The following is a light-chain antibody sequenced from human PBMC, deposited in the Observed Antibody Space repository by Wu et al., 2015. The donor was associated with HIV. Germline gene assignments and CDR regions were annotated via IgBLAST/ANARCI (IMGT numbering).Light chain of an antibody. V-gene: IGKV3-11*01. CDR1: QSVSRF. CDR3: QQRSNWPYT. J-gene: IGKJ2*01. CDR2: DAS. Sequence: EIVLTQSPATLSLSPGERATVSCRASQSVSRFLAWYQQKPGQAPRLLIYDASNRAPGIPARFSGSGSETDFTLTISSLEPEDFAVYYCQQRSNWPYTFGQGTKVEIK.